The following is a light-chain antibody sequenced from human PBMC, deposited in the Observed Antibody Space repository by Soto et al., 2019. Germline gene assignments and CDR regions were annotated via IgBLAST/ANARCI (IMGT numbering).Light chain of an antibody. Sequence: QAVVTQEPSLTVSPGGTVTLTCGSNTGAVTTGHYPYWFQQKPGQAPRTLICDTNNNHSWTPARFSGSLLGGKAALTLSGAQPEDEADYYCLLSYRGVGVFGGGTKVTVL. J-gene: IGLJ2*01. V-gene: IGLV7-46*01. CDR3: LLSYRGVGV. CDR1: TGAVTTGHY. CDR2: DTN.